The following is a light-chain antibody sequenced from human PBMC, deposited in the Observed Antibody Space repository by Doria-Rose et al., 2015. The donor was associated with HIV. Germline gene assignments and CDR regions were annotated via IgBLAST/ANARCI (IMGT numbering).Light chain of an antibody. CDR1: QRVKSSY. V-gene: IGKV3-20*01. CDR2: DAS. CDR3: QQYGTSRGT. J-gene: IGKJ5*01. Sequence: TQSPGTLSLSPGERATLSCRASQRVKSSYLAWYQQQPGQAPRLLIYDASTRAIGIPDRFSGSGSGTDFTLTISRLEPEDVAVYYCQQYGTSRGTFGQGTRLEIK.